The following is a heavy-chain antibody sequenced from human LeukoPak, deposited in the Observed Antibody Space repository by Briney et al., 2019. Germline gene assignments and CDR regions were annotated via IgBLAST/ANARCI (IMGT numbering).Heavy chain of an antibody. D-gene: IGHD3-10*01. CDR2: ISSSSSYI. V-gene: IGHV3-21*01. Sequence: TTGGSLRLSCAASGFTFSSYSMNWVRQAPGKGLEWVSSISSSSSYIYYADSVKGRFTISRDNAKNSLYLQMNSLRAEDTAVYYCARTYYYGSGSYWSVAGYWGQGTLVTVSS. CDR1: GFTFSSYS. CDR3: ARTYYYGSGSYWSVAGY. J-gene: IGHJ4*02.